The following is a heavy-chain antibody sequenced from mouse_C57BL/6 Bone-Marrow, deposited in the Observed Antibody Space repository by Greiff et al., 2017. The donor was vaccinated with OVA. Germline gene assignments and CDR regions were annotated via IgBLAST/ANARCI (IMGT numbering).Heavy chain of an antibody. D-gene: IGHD2-4*01. CDR1: GYTFTSYW. CDR3: ARLDYDYDPVYYFDY. V-gene: IGHV1-7*01. Sequence: VQLQQSGAELAKPGASVKLSCKASGYTFTSYWMHWVKQRPGQGLEWIGYINPSSGFTKYNQKFKDKATLTADKSSSAAYMQLSSLTYEDSAVYYCARLDYDYDPVYYFDYWGQGTTLTVSS. CDR2: INPSSGFT. J-gene: IGHJ2*01.